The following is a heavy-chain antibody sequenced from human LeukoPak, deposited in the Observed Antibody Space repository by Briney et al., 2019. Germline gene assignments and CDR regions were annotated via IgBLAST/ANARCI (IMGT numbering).Heavy chain of an antibody. J-gene: IGHJ4*02. Sequence: PSETLSLTCTVSGGSISSYYWSWIRQPPGKGLEWIGYIYYSGSTNYNPSLKSRVTISVDTSKNQFSLKLSSVTAADTAVYYCARLFYSTTVYSDYWGQGTLVTVSS. CDR3: ARLFYSTTVYSDY. CDR1: GGSISSYY. CDR2: IYYSGST. D-gene: IGHD4-4*01. V-gene: IGHV4-59*08.